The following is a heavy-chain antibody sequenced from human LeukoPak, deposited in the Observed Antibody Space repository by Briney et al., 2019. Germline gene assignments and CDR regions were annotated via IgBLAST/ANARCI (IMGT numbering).Heavy chain of an antibody. Sequence: GRSLRLSCAASGFTFDDYAMHWVRQTPGKGLEWVSYITSSSSTIYYADSVKGRFTISRDNAKNSLYLQMNSLRAEDTTVYYCARGNNHDAFDIWGQGTMVTVSS. CDR2: ITSSSSTI. J-gene: IGHJ3*02. CDR1: GFTFDDYA. D-gene: IGHD1-1*01. V-gene: IGHV3-48*01. CDR3: ARGNNHDAFDI.